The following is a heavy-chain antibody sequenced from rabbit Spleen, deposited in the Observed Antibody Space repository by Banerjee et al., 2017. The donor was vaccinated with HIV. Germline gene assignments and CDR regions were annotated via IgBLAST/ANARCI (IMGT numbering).Heavy chain of an antibody. CDR1: GFTLSSYY. Sequence: QLKESGGGLVQPGGSLKLSCKASGFTLSSYYMNWVRQAPGKGLEWIGYIDPVFGSAYYASWVHGRFTISINTSLHTLYLRLNSLTVADTATYFCVREAGYGGYGDGHLWGPGTLVTVS. D-gene: IGHD6-1*01. CDR3: VREAGYGGYGDGHL. V-gene: IGHV1S7*01. CDR2: IDPVFGSA. J-gene: IGHJ6*01.